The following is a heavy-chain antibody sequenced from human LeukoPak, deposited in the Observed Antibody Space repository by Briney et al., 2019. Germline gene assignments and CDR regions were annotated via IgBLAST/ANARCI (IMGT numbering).Heavy chain of an antibody. Sequence: GGSLTLSCAASGFTFSSYEMNWVRQAPGKGLEWVSYCSSSSSTIYYAESVKGRFPISRDNAKNSLFLQMNSLRDDDTAIYYCARGVYDVMSGPDYWGQGTLVPVSS. CDR1: GFTFSSYE. CDR3: ARGVYDVMSGPDY. J-gene: IGHJ4*02. CDR2: CSSSSSTI. D-gene: IGHD3-3*01. V-gene: IGHV3-48*03.